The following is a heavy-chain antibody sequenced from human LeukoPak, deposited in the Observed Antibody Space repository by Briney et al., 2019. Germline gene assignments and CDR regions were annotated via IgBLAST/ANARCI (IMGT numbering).Heavy chain of an antibody. CDR3: ARRPFGADC. V-gene: IGHV3-7*01. CDR1: GFTFSNYW. Sequence: GGSLRLSCAASGFTFSNYWMGWVRQPPGKGLQWVANIKEDGTEKYYVDSVKGRFTIPRDNAKNSVYLQMNSLRVEDTAVYYCARRPFGADCWGQGTLVTVSS. J-gene: IGHJ4*02. CDR2: IKEDGTEK. D-gene: IGHD3-10*01.